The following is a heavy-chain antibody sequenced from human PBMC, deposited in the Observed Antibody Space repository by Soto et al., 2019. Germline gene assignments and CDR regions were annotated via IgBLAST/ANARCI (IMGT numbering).Heavy chain of an antibody. CDR1: GFSFSTYW. V-gene: IGHV3-7*03. Sequence: PGGSLRLSCAASGFSFSTYWMSWVRQVPGTGLEWVANIKADASETYYVDSVRGRFTISRDNAKTSLYLQMNSLRAEDTAVYYCAKGGHIDFCGQGTLVTVSS. CDR2: IKADASET. J-gene: IGHJ4*02. D-gene: IGHD3-16*01. CDR3: AKGGHIDF.